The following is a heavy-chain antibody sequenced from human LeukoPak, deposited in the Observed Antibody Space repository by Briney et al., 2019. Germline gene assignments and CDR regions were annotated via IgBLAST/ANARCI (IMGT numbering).Heavy chain of an antibody. Sequence: ASVKVSCKASGYTFTSYGIGWVRQAPGQGLEWMGWISAYNGNTNYAQKLQGRVTMTTDTSTSTAYMELRSLRSDDTAVYYCARDLEVRGVIPNVYGMDVWGQGTTVTVSS. J-gene: IGHJ6*02. CDR2: ISAYNGNT. CDR1: GYTFTSYG. D-gene: IGHD3-10*01. CDR3: ARDLEVRGVIPNVYGMDV. V-gene: IGHV1-18*01.